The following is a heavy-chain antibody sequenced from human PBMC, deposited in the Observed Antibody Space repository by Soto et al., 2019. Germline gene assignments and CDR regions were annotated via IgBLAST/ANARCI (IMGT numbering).Heavy chain of an antibody. J-gene: IGHJ4*02. CDR1: GFTFSSYS. CDR2: ISSSSSII. CDR3: AREVSFGVVSGN. Sequence: EVPLVESGGGLVQPGGSLRLSCAASGFTFSSYSMNWVRQAPGKGLEWVSFISSSSSIIYYGDSVRGRFTISGDNAKNSLYLQMNSLRDEDTAVYYCAREVSFGVVSGNWGQGTLVTVSS. D-gene: IGHD3-3*01. V-gene: IGHV3-48*02.